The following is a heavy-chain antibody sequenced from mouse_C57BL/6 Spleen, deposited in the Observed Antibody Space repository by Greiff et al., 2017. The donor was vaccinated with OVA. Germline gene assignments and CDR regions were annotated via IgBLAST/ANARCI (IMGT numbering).Heavy chain of an antibody. CDR1: GFNITDYY. J-gene: IGHJ1*03. CDR3: LIYYDYSDV. CDR2: IDPEDGET. Sequence: VQLQQSGAELVKPGASVKLSCTASGFNITDYYMHWVKQRTEQGLEWIGRIDPEDGETKYAPKFQCKATITADTSSNTAYLQLSSLTSEDTAVYYCLIYYDYSDVWGTGTTVTVSS. D-gene: IGHD2-4*01. V-gene: IGHV14-2*01.